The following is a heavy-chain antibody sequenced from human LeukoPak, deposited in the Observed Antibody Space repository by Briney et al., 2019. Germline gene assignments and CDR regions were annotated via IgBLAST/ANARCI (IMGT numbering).Heavy chain of an antibody. D-gene: IGHD3-22*01. CDR1: GFTFSSYA. J-gene: IGHJ4*02. CDR3: AKGMTYYYDSSQLGY. V-gene: IGHV3-23*01. CDR2: ISGSGGST. Sequence: PGGSLRLSCAASGFTFSSYAMSWVRQAPGKGLEWVSAISGSGGSTYYADSVKGRFTISRDNSKNTLYLQMNSLRAEDTAVYYCAKGMTYYYDSSQLGYWGQGTLVTVSS.